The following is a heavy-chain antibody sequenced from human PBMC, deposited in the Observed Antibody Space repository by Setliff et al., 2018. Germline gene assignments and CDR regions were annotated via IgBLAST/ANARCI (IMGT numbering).Heavy chain of an antibody. V-gene: IGHV1-69*11. CDR1: GGSFSNYA. D-gene: IGHD3-22*01. CDR3: ARSYDSGFYHQRDAYDI. CDR2: FIPVLSSA. J-gene: IGHJ3*02. Sequence: SVKVSCKVSGGSFSNYAINWVRQVSGQGLEWMGRFIPVLSSADYSQRFQGRVTFTADESTTTVFMELSSLRSEDTAVYFCARSYDSGFYHQRDAYDIWGQGTMVTVSS.